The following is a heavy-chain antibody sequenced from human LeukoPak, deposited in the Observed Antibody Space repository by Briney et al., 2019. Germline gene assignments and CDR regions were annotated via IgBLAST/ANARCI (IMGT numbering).Heavy chain of an antibody. CDR3: ARGTLGYCSGGSCSMNWFDP. D-gene: IGHD2-15*01. J-gene: IGHJ5*02. Sequence: ESPEALSLTCAVYGGSFSTYYWTWIRQPPGKGLEWIGEINHSGSTNYNPSLKSRVTISVDTSKNQFSLKLSSVTAADTAVYYCARGTLGYCSGGSCSMNWFDPWGQGTLVTVSS. V-gene: IGHV4-34*01. CDR1: GGSFSTYY. CDR2: INHSGST.